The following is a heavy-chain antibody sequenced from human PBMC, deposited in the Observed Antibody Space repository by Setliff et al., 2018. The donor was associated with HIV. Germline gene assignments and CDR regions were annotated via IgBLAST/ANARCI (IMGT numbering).Heavy chain of an antibody. CDR2: ISAYNGNT. J-gene: IGHJ4*02. CDR3: ATDDYNGDSFDN. Sequence: ASVKVSCKASGGTFSSYAISWVRQAPGQGLEWMGWISAYNGNTNYAQKLQGRVTMTTDTSTSTAYMELRSLRSDDTAVYYCATDDYNGDSFDNWGQGTLVTVSS. CDR1: GGTFSSYA. D-gene: IGHD4-4*01. V-gene: IGHV1-18*01.